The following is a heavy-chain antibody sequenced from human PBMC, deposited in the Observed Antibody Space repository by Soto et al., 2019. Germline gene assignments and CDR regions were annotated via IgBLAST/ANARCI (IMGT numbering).Heavy chain of an antibody. CDR3: AKGQDIPIFDHFDP. CDR1: GXTTSGLRFNLFA. J-gene: IGHJ5*02. D-gene: IGHD3-3*01. V-gene: IGHV3-23*01. Sequence: GSLRLSCSASGXTTSGLRFNLFARNWVRQAPVKGLELVSSISGVVSSTYYADSVKGRFTVSRDNSKNTLYLEMNSLGDDDTAVYYCAKGQDIPIFDHFDPWGPGTLGTVSS. CDR2: ISGVVSST.